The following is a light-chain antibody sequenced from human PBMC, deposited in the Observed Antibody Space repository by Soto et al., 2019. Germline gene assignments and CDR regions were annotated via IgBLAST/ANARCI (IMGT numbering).Light chain of an antibody. CDR3: AAWDDSLSGHVV. CDR2: TNN. V-gene: IGLV1-44*01. Sequence: QSVLTQPPSASGTPGQRVTISCSGSSSNIGSNSVSWHQQLPGAAPKLLIYTNNQRPSGVPDRFSGSKSGTSASLAITGLQSDDEADYYCAAWDDSLSGHVVFGGGTKLTVL. J-gene: IGLJ2*01. CDR1: SSNIGSNS.